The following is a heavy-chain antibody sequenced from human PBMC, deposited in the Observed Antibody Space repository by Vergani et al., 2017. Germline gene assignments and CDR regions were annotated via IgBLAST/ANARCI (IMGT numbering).Heavy chain of an antibody. CDR3: ERVNTETNGHLYYDYYMDV. Sequence: QVQLQQWGGGLLKPSETLSLTCVVNGESFTSYHWTWIRQSPGEGLEWVGDIDHTGRPDYNPSLKSRLTMSVDKSRNQFSLTLNSVTATDTAIYFCERVNTETNGHLYYDYYMDVWGQGTAVTVS. D-gene: IGHD4-11*01. V-gene: IGHV4-34*01. CDR2: IDHTGRP. J-gene: IGHJ6*03. CDR1: GESFTSYH.